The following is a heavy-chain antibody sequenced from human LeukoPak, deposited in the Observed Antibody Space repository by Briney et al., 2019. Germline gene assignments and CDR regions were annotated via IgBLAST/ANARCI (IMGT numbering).Heavy chain of an antibody. CDR1: GYTFYSCG. CDR2: IRGYDGGT. Sequence: ASVTVSCKASGYTFYSCGISWVRQAPGQGGEGMGWIRGYDGGTNYAQNLQGRVTITIDTSTITAYIQLTSLRSDDTAVYYCARDWEIQPEENCFDHWGQGTLVTVSS. V-gene: IGHV1-18*01. D-gene: IGHD5-18*01. J-gene: IGHJ5*02. CDR3: ARDWEIQPEENCFDH.